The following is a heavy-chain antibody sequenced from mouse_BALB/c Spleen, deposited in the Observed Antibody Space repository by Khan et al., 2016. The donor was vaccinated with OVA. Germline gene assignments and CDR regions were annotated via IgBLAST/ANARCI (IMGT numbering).Heavy chain of an antibody. J-gene: IGHJ4*01. D-gene: IGHD2-1*01. CDR1: RFSLSSYG. CDR3: ASYYGNYHLAIDY. V-gene: IGHV2-3*01. Sequence: QVQLKQSGPGLVAPSQSLSITCTVSRFSLSSYGVSWVRQPPGKGLEWLGVIWRDGNTNYHSALISRLSIIKDNSKSQVFLKLTSMLTADTATYYCASYYGNYHLAIDYWGQGTSVTVSS. CDR2: IWRDGNT.